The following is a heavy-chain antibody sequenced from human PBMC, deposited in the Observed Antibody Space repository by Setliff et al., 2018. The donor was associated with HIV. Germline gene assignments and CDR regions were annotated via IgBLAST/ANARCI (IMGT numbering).Heavy chain of an antibody. CDR3: ARPTTGVGGGAAFDI. CDR2: IHTSGST. CDR1: GGSINSDSYY. J-gene: IGHJ3*02. V-gene: IGHV4-61*09. D-gene: IGHD2-8*01. Sequence: KASETLSLTCTVFGGSINSDSYYWTWIRQPAGKGLEWIGHIHTSGSTNYNPSLKSRVTISVDASKNHFSLKLNSVTAADTAVYFCARPTTGVGGGAAFDIWGQGTMVTVSS.